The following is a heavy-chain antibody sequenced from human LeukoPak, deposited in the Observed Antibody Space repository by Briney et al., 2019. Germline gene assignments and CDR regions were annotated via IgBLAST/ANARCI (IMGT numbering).Heavy chain of an antibody. CDR1: GGTFSSYA. CDR2: IIPIFGTA. J-gene: IGHJ4*02. Sequence: ASVKVSCKASGGTFSSYAISWVRQAPGQGLEWMGGIIPIFGTANYAQKFQGRVTITADESTSTAYMELSSLRSEDTAVYYCARGSTARYYYDSSGYYRGAFDYWGQGTLVTASS. CDR3: ARGSTARYYYDSSGYYRGAFDY. D-gene: IGHD3-22*01. V-gene: IGHV1-69*13.